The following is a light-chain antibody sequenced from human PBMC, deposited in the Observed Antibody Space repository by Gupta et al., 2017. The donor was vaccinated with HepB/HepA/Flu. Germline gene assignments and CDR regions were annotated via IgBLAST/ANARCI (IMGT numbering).Light chain of an antibody. CDR2: DTS. CDR1: QSVSNF. J-gene: IGKJ3*01. CDR3: QQRDNWPPT. Sequence: EFVVTQSPATLALSPGERATLSCRTSQSVSNFLNWYQQRPGQAPRLLIYDTSNRATGVPARFSGSGSGTDFTLTISNREPEDLALYYCQQRDNWPPTFGPGTKVDIK. V-gene: IGKV3-11*01.